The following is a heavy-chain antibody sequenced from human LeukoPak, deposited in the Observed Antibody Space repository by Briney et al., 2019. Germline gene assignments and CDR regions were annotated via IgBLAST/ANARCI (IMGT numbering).Heavy chain of an antibody. J-gene: IGHJ3*02. CDR2: ISSSSSYI. V-gene: IGHV3-21*01. Sequence: GGSLRLSCAASGFTFSSYSMNWVRQAPGKGLEWVSSISSSSSYIYYADSVKGRFTISRDNAKNSLYLQMNSLRAEDTAVYYCARDHSSSWYRDAFDIWGQGTMVTVSS. CDR1: GFTFSSYS. D-gene: IGHD6-13*01. CDR3: ARDHSSSWYRDAFDI.